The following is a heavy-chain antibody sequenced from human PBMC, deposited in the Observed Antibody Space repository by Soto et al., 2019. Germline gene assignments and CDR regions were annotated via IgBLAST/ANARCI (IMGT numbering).Heavy chain of an antibody. Sequence: ASVKVSCKASGYTFTGYYMHWVRQAPGQGLEWMGWINPNSGGTNYAQKFQGWVTMTRDTSISTAYMELSRLRSDDTAVYYCARVPAAICPYYYYGMDVWGQGTTVTVSS. V-gene: IGHV1-2*04. D-gene: IGHD2-2*01. CDR3: ARVPAAICPYYYYGMDV. CDR1: GYTFTGYY. J-gene: IGHJ6*02. CDR2: INPNSGGT.